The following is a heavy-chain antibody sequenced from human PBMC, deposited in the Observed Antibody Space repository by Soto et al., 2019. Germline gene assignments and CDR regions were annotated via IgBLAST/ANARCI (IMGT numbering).Heavy chain of an antibody. Sequence: LRLSCAASGFTFSSYGIHWVRQAPGKGLEWVAVISYDGSNKYYADSVKGRFTISRDNPKNTLYLQMNSLRAEDTAVYYCARLCIAAAGRCSDRVDYWGQGTLVTVSS. CDR2: ISYDGSNK. CDR1: GFTFSSYG. V-gene: IGHV3-30*03. D-gene: IGHD6-13*01. CDR3: ARLCIAAAGRCSDRVDY. J-gene: IGHJ4*02.